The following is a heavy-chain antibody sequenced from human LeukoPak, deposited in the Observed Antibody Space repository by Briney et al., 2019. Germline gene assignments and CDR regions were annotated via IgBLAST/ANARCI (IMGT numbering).Heavy chain of an antibody. CDR3: AKGSQVVITSPFDY. CDR2: LSWNSGSI. D-gene: IGHD3-22*01. CDR1: GFTFDDYG. Sequence: PGRSLRLSCAASGFTFDDYGMHWVRLIPGKGLEWVSGLSWNSGSIGYADSVKGRFTTSRDNAKNSLYLQMNSLRAEDTALYYCAKGSQVVITSPFDYWGQGTLVTVSS. V-gene: IGHV3-9*01. J-gene: IGHJ4*02.